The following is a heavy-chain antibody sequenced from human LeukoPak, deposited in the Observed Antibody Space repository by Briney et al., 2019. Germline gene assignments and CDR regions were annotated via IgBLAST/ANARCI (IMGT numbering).Heavy chain of an antibody. V-gene: IGHV3-30*18. Sequence: GGSLRLSCAASGFTFSSYGMHWVRQAPGKGLEWVAVISYDGSNKYYADSVKGRFTISRDNSKNTLYLQMNSLRAEDTAVYYCAKEYCSSTSCYPDAFDIWGQGTMVTVSS. CDR2: ISYDGSNK. CDR1: GFTFSSYG. CDR3: AKEYCSSTSCYPDAFDI. D-gene: IGHD2-2*01. J-gene: IGHJ3*02.